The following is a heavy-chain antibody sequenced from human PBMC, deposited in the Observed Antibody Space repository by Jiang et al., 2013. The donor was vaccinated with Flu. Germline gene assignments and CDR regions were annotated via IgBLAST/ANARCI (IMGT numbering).Heavy chain of an antibody. D-gene: IGHD4-11*01. CDR3: AREKPSKTYVHYYGMDV. CDR2: ISRNSDYI. J-gene: IGHJ6*02. CDR1: GFTFSRDT. Sequence: QLLESGGGLVXPGGSLRLSCAASGFTFSRDTMNWVRQAPGKGLEWVSSISRNSDYIYYADSLRGRFTISRDNTKNSLYLQMDGLRPGDTAVYYCAREKPSKTYVHYYGMDVWGQGTTVTVSS. V-gene: IGHV3-21*01.